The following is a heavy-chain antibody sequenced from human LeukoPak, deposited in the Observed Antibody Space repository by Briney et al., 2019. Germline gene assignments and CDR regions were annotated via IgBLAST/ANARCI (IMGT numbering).Heavy chain of an antibody. Sequence: PSETLSLTCTVSGGSISSSSYYWGWIRQPPGKGLEWIGSIYYSGSTYYNPSLKSRVTISVDTSKNQFSLKLSSVTAADTAVYYCAISSHCSSTSCYVRLGYWGQGTLVTVSS. CDR3: AISSHCSSTSCYVRLGY. CDR1: GGSISSSSYY. D-gene: IGHD2-2*01. J-gene: IGHJ4*02. CDR2: IYYSGST. V-gene: IGHV4-39*07.